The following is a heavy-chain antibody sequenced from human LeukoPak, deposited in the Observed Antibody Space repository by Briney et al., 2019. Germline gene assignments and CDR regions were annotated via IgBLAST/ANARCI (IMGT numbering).Heavy chain of an antibody. CDR3: ARANNWNYELGY. D-gene: IGHD1-7*01. CDR2: ISDYNGNT. J-gene: IGHJ4*02. Sequence: ASVKVSCKSSGSTFTSYGISWVRQAPGQGLEWMGWISDYNGNTNYGQKFQGRVTMNTETSTGTAYMELRSLRSDDTAMYYCARANNWNYELGYWGQGTLLTVSS. V-gene: IGHV1-18*01. CDR1: GSTFTSYG.